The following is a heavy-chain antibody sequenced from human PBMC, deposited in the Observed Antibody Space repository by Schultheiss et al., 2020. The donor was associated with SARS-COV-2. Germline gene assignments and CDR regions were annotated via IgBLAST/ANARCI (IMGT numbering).Heavy chain of an antibody. CDR1: GFTFSSYG. V-gene: IGHV3-30*03. CDR2: ISYDGSNK. CDR3: ARADPTAGTRSWGGMDV. J-gene: IGHJ6*02. D-gene: IGHD1-1*01. Sequence: GESLKISCAASGFTFSSYGMHWVRQAPGKGLEWVAVISYDGSNKYYADSVKGRFTISRDNSKNTLYLQMNSLRAEDTAVYYCARADPTAGTRSWGGMDVWGQGTTVTVSS.